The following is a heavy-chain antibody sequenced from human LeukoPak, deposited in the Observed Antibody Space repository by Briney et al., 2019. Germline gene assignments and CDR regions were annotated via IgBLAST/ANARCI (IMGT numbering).Heavy chain of an antibody. D-gene: IGHD6-19*01. CDR3: ARTVPGYPDDYFDY. V-gene: IGHV3-7*01. CDR1: GFTFSRRW. Sequence: PGGSLRLSCAASGFTFSRRWMSWVRQAPGKGLERVAHMNQDGSAIYYVDSVKGRFTISRDNAKNSLYLQMNGLTVADTAVYYCARTVPGYPDDYFDYWGQGTLVTVSS. J-gene: IGHJ4*02. CDR2: MNQDGSAI.